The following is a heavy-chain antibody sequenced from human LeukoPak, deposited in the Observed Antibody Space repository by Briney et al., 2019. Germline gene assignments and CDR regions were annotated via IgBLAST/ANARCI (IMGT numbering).Heavy chain of an antibody. CDR3: ARGEGRRKQLVDY. CDR2: IKPDGSEK. D-gene: IGHD6-6*01. V-gene: IGHV3-7*01. J-gene: IGHJ4*02. CDR1: GVTFSSYW. Sequence: PGGSLRLSCAASGVTFSSYWMNWIRQAPGKGLEWVAHIKPDGSEKYYADSVRGRFTISRDDAQNSVYLQLNSLTAEDTATYYCARGEGRRKQLVDYWGQGTLVTVSS.